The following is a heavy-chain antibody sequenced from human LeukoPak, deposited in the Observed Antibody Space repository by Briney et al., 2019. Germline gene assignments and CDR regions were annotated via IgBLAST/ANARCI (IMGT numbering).Heavy chain of an antibody. V-gene: IGHV4-59*10. J-gene: IGHJ4*02. CDR2: IYTSGST. CDR1: GGSFSGYY. D-gene: IGHD3-22*01. CDR3: ARAGGYQVYYFDY. Sequence: PSETLSLTCAVYGGSFSGYYWSWIRQPPGKGLEWIGRIYTSGSTNYNPSLKSRVTMSVDTSKNQFSLKLSSVTAADTAVYYCARAGGYQVYYFDYWGQGTLVTVSS.